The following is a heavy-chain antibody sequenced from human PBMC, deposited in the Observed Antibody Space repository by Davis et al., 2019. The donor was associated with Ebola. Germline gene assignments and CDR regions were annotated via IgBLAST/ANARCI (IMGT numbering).Heavy chain of an antibody. V-gene: IGHV3-9*01. CDR1: GFTFDDYA. D-gene: IGHD6-19*01. Sequence: PGGSLRLSCAASGFTFDDYAMHWVRQAPGKGLEWVSGISWNSGSIGYADSVKGRFTISRDNAKNSLYLQMNSLRAEDTALYYCAKDWWLGPGKYGMDVWGQGTTVTVSS. CDR2: ISWNSGSI. J-gene: IGHJ6*02. CDR3: AKDWWLGPGKYGMDV.